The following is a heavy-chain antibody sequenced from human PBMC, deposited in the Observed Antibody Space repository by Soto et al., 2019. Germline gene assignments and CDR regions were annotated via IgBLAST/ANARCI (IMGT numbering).Heavy chain of an antibody. CDR1: GYTFTSYG. D-gene: IGHD3-22*01. CDR2: ISAYNGNT. J-gene: IGHJ6*02. Sequence: QVQLVQSGAEVKKPGASVKVSCKASGYTFTSYGISWVRQAPGQGLEWMGWISAYNGNTNYAQKLQGRVTMTTDTTTRTAVLELRSLRSDDNAVYYFARDGALGENEYYYCSELWGQGTTVIVSS. CDR3: ARDGALGENEYYYCSEL. V-gene: IGHV1-18*01.